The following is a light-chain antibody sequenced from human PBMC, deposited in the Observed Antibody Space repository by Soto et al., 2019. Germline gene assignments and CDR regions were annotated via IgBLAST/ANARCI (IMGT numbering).Light chain of an antibody. CDR3: QQYGNSPWT. J-gene: IGKJ1*01. Sequence: DIVLTQSPATLSFSPGERSTLSCRSSQSVSSSYLAWYQHRPGQAPRLLIFGASSRATGIPDRFSGTGSGTDFTLTISRLEPEDFAVYYCQQYGNSPWTFGQGTKVDIK. CDR2: GAS. V-gene: IGKV3-20*01. CDR1: QSVSSSY.